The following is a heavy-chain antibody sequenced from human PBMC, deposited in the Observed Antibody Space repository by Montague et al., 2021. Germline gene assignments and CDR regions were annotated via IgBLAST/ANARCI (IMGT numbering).Heavy chain of an antibody. Sequence: SLRLSCAASGFTFNDYIIHWVRQAPGKGLEWVSSITGSSYISFAXSLGGRFTISRDNAASSLYLQINSLRTEDKAVYYCAREGTSGRDSYNGMDVWGQGTTVIVSS. V-gene: IGHV3-69-1*02. CDR2: ITGSSYI. D-gene: IGHD2-21*02. CDR1: GFTFNDYI. J-gene: IGHJ6*02. CDR3: AREGTSGRDSYNGMDV.